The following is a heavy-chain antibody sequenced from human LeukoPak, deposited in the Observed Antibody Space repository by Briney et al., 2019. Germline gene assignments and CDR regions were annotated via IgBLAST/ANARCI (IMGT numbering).Heavy chain of an antibody. CDR1: GYTFTSYG. D-gene: IGHD6-19*01. CDR2: FSAYNGNT. V-gene: IGHV1-18*01. CDR3: ARVSEYSSGWIFEQDYYYYYMDV. J-gene: IGHJ6*03. Sequence: GASVKVSCKASGYTFTSYGISWVRQAPGQGLEWMGWFSAYNGNTNYAQKLQGRVTMTTDTSTSTAYMELRSLRSDDTAVYYCARVSEYSSGWIFEQDYYYYYMDVWGKGTTVTVSS.